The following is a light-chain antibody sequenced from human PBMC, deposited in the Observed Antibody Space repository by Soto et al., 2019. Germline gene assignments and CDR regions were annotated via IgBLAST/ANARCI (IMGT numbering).Light chain of an antibody. J-gene: IGKJ5*01. CDR2: GAT. CDR1: QDIGNS. Sequence: DIHITHSPSSLSSSLGDRVTITCQASQDIGNSLNWYQQLPGKPPKLLIYGATNLEAGVPLRFSGRGSGTHFTFTIASLEPEDIATYSCHQYDDLPSITFGQGTRLEIK. V-gene: IGKV1-33*01. CDR3: HQYDDLPSIT.